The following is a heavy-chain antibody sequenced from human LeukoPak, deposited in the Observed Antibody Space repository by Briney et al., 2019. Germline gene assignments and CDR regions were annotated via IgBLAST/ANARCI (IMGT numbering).Heavy chain of an antibody. CDR3: ARQGRDGYNYYFDY. V-gene: IGHV4-59*08. J-gene: IGHJ4*02. CDR1: GGSISSYY. Sequence: SETLSLTCTVSGGSISSYYRSWIRQPPGKGLEWIGYIYYSGSTNYNPSLKSRVTISVDTSKNQFSLKLSSVTAADTAVYYCARQGRDGYNYYFDYWGQGALVTVSS. D-gene: IGHD5-24*01. CDR2: IYYSGST.